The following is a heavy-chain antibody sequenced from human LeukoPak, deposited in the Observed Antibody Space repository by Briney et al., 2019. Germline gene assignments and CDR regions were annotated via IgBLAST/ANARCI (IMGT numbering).Heavy chain of an antibody. J-gene: IGHJ2*01. CDR1: GYTFSSYA. CDR3: ARDNTWYFDL. Sequence: ASVTVSFTASGYTFSSYAISWVRQAPGQGREWMGWISPYNGNTNSAQRFQGRVTMTTDTSTSAAYMELRSLRSDDTAVYYCARDNTWYFDLWGRGTLVTVSS. D-gene: IGHD2/OR15-2a*01. CDR2: ISPYNGNT. V-gene: IGHV1-18*01.